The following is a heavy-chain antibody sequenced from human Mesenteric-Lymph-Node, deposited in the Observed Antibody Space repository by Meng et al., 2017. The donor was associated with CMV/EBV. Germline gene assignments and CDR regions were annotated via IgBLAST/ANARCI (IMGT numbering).Heavy chain of an antibody. Sequence: GSLRLSCTVPGGSISSSSYYWGWIRQPPGKGLEWIGSIYYSGSTYYNPSLESRVTISVDTSKNQFSLKLSSVTAADTAVYYCARAWGTLYYYYGMDVWGQGTTVTVSS. V-gene: IGHV4-39*07. J-gene: IGHJ6*02. D-gene: IGHD7-27*01. CDR1: GGSISSSSYY. CDR2: IYYSGST. CDR3: ARAWGTLYYYYGMDV.